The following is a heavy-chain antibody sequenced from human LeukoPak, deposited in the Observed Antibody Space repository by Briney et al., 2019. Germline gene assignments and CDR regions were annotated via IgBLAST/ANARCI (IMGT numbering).Heavy chain of an antibody. D-gene: IGHD6-19*01. CDR3: ARLPVYSSGWQADF. J-gene: IGHJ4*02. CDR1: GGSFSSYY. Sequence: PPETLSLTCAVYGGSFSSYYWGWIRQPPGKGLEWIGMIHYSGRTYYNTSHMSRVTISVDTSKDQFSLKLTSVSAADTAVYYCARLPVYSSGWQADFWGQGTLVTVSS. V-gene: IGHV4-34*01. CDR2: IHYSGRT.